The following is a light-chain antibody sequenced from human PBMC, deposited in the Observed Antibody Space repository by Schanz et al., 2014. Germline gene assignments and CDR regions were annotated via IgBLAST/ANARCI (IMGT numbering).Light chain of an antibody. Sequence: EIVLTQSPATLSLSPGERATLSCRASQSIGHYLAWFQQKPGQAPRLLIYGAFTRATAIPDRFSGSGSGTDFTLTISRLEPEDFAVYYCQQYGSSPRGSLTFGGGTKVEIK. CDR2: GAF. CDR3: QQYGSSPRGSLT. CDR1: QSIGHY. V-gene: IGKV3-20*01. J-gene: IGKJ4*01.